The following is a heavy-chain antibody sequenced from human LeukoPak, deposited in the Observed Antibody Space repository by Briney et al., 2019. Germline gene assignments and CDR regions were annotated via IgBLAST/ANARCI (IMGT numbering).Heavy chain of an antibody. CDR3: ARGFISDYYMDV. V-gene: IGHV4-4*07. CDR2: VFPSGNT. J-gene: IGHJ6*03. CDR1: GGSITNYY. D-gene: IGHD2-21*01. Sequence: PSETLSLTYTVSGGSITNYYWSWIRQPAGKGLEWIGRVFPSGNTKYSPSLRGRVTVSVDTSKKQFSLNLNSVTAADTAVYYCARGFISDYYMDVWGKGTTVPVSS.